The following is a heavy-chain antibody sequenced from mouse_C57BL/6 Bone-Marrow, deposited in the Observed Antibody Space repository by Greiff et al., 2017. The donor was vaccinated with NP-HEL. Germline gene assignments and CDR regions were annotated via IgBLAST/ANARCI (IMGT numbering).Heavy chain of an antibody. CDR1: GYSFTGYY. J-gene: IGHJ2*01. V-gene: IGHV1-42*01. Sequence: EVQLQQSGPELVKPGASVKISCKASGYSFTGYYMNWVKQSPEKSLEWIGEINPSTGGTTYNQKFKAKPTLTVAKSSSTAYMQLKSLTSEDSAVYYCARTLGYFDDGGQGTTLTVSS. CDR2: INPSTGGT. CDR3: ARTLGYFDD.